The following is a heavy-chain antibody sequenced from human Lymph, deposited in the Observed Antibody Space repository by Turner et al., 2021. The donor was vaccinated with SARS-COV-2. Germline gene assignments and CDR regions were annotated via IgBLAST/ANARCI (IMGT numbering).Heavy chain of an antibody. CDR3: AKVRSIFGVVIGGMDV. CDR1: GFTFSSDG. Sequence: QVQLVESGGVVVQPGRSMRLSCAASGFTFSSDGMHWVRQAPGKGLEWVAVISYDGSNKYYADSVKGRFTISRDNTKKTLYLQMNSLRAEDTAVYYCAKVRSIFGVVIGGMDVWGQGTTVTVSS. D-gene: IGHD3-3*01. J-gene: IGHJ6*02. CDR2: ISYDGSNK. V-gene: IGHV3-30*18.